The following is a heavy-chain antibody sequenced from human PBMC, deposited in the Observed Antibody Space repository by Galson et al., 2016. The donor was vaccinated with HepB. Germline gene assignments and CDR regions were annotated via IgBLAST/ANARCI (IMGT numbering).Heavy chain of an antibody. CDR3: ARDGYNYVPLDS. J-gene: IGHJ4*02. CDR1: GFTLSSYA. V-gene: IGHV3-23*01. Sequence: SLRLSCAASGFTLSSYAMSWVRQAPGKGLQWVTSISGTGGTTYYADSVKGRFTISRDNSKSTMYLQMNGLRAEDTALYYCARDGYNYVPLDSWGQGALVIDSS. D-gene: IGHD5-24*01. CDR2: ISGTGGTT.